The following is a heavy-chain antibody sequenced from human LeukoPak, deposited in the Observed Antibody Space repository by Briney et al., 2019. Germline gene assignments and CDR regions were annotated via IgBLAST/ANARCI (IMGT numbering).Heavy chain of an antibody. Sequence: GGSLRLSCAASGFTFSSYSMNWVRQAPGKGLEWVSSISSSSSYIYYADSVKGRFTISRDNAKNSLYLQMNSLRAEDTAVYYCARGDTSYYHYGMDVWGQGTTVTVSS. CDR1: GFTFSSYS. CDR2: ISSSSSYI. CDR3: ARGDTSYYHYGMDV. D-gene: IGHD2-21*02. J-gene: IGHJ6*02. V-gene: IGHV3-21*04.